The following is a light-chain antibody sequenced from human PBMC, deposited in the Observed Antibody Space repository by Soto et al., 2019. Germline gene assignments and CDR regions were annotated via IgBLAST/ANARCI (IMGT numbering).Light chain of an antibody. V-gene: IGLV1-44*01. CDR1: SSNIGSNT. Sequence: QSVRTQPRSASGTPGQRVTISCSGSSSNIGSNTVNWYQQLPGTAPKLLIYSNNQRPSGVPDRFSGSKSGTSASLAISGLQSEDEADYYCAAWDDSLNVYVFGTGTKVTVL. CDR2: SNN. J-gene: IGLJ1*01. CDR3: AAWDDSLNVYV.